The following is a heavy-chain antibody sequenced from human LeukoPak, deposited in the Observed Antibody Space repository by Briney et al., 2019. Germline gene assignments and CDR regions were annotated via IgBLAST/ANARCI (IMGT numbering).Heavy chain of an antibody. CDR3: ARGDCSGGSCYLSLTTIDY. J-gene: IGHJ4*02. CDR2: ISGSGGST. V-gene: IGHV3-23*01. CDR1: GFTFSSYG. D-gene: IGHD2-15*01. Sequence: GGSLRLSCAASGFTFSSYGMSWVRQAPGKGLEWVSAISGSGGSTYYADSVKGRFTISRDNSKNTLYLQMNSLRAEDTAVYYCARGDCSGGSCYLSLTTIDYWGQGTLVTVSS.